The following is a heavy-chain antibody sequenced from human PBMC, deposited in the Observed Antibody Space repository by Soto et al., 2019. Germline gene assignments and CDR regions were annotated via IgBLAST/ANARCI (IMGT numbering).Heavy chain of an antibody. J-gene: IGHJ4*02. Sequence: GGSLRLSCSASGFTFSIYAIHWVRQAPGKGLEYVSSISTNGGNTHYADSVKGRFTISRDNSKNTHYLQMSNLRAEDTAVYYCVKGEYYYDSAAYYPFDHWGQGTLVTVSS. CDR2: ISTNGGNT. CDR1: GFTFSIYA. CDR3: VKGEYYYDSAAYYPFDH. V-gene: IGHV3-64D*06. D-gene: IGHD3-22*01.